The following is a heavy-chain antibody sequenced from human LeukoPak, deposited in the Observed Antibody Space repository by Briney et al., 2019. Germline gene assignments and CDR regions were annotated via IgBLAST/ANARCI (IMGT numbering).Heavy chain of an antibody. CDR1: GGSISSSSYY. Sequence: PSETLSLTCTVSGGSISSSSYYWGWIRQPPGTGLEWIGSIYYSGSTYYNPSLKSRVTISVDTSKNQFSLKLSSVTAADTAVYYCARPVDESSTLGHHRSQYYFDYWGQGTLVTVSS. J-gene: IGHJ4*02. D-gene: IGHD3-16*01. CDR2: IYYSGST. CDR3: ARPVDESSTLGHHRSQYYFDY. V-gene: IGHV4-39*01.